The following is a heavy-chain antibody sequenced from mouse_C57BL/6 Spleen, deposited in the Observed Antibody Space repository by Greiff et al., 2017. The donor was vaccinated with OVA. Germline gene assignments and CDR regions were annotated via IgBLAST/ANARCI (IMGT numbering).Heavy chain of an antibody. D-gene: IGHD1-1*01. CDR1: GYSFTDYN. Sequence: VQLQQSGPELVKPGASVKISCKASGYSFTDYNMNWVKQSTGKSLEWIGVINPNYGTTSYNQKFKGKATLTVDQSSSTAYMQLNSLTSEDSAVYYCARTNYSGSSYAMDYWGQGTSVTVSS. CDR2: INPNYGTT. CDR3: ARTNYSGSSYAMDY. V-gene: IGHV1-39*01. J-gene: IGHJ4*01.